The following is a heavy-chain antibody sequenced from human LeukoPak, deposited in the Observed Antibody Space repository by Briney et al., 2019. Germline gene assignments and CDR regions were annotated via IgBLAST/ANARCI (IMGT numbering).Heavy chain of an antibody. V-gene: IGHV3-30*02. D-gene: IGHD3-16*01. CDR3: ARDLGILGDFDY. J-gene: IGHJ4*02. CDR1: GFSFSNFG. CDR2: IRYDGSNE. Sequence: GGSLRLSCTTSGFSFSNFGMHWVRQAPDKGLEWLAFIRYDGSNEYSADSVKGRFTISRDNSRNTLFLQMDSLRSEDTAFYYCARDLGILGDFDYWGQGTLVIVSS.